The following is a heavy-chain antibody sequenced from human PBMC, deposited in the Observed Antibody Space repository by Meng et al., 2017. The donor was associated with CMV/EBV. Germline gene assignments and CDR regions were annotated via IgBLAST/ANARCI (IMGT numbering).Heavy chain of an antibody. CDR3: ARAPPTFPPSGLGMDV. V-gene: IGHV3-13*01. J-gene: IGHJ6*02. Sequence: GESLKISCAASGFTFSSYDTHWVRQATGKGLEWVSAIGTAGDTYYPGSVKGRFTISRENAKNSLYLQMNSLRAGDTAVYYCARAPPTFPPSGLGMDVWGQGTTVTVSS. CDR1: GFTFSSYD. D-gene: IGHD3-10*01. CDR2: IGTAGDT.